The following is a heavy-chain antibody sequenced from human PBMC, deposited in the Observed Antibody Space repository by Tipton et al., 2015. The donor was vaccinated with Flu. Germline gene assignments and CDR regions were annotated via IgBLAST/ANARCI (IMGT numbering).Heavy chain of an antibody. CDR1: GYSFTSYW. D-gene: IGHD1-14*01. CDR2: IKQDGSKE. J-gene: IGHJ4*02. V-gene: IGHV3-7*01. Sequence: QLVQSGAEVKKPGESLKISCKGTGYSFTSYWMGWVRQAPGKGLEWVANIKQDGSKENYVDSVRGRFTISRDNAKNSLYLQMNSLRVDDTAVYFCVKMPDFDYWGQGTLVTVSS. CDR3: VKMPDFDY.